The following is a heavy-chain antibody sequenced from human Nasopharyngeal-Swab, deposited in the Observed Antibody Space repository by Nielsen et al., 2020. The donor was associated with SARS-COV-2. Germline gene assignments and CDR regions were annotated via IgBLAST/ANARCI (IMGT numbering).Heavy chain of an antibody. J-gene: IGHJ4*02. CDR1: GLTFSSFS. CDR3: ARDRIVGATDFDY. D-gene: IGHD1-26*01. CDR2: ISSSGSYK. Sequence: GGSLRPSCTASGLTFSSFSMNWVRQAPGKGLEWVSSISSSGSYKHCADSVKGRFTISRDNARNSLYLQMNSLRAEDTAVYYCARDRIVGATDFDYWGQGTLVTVSS. V-gene: IGHV3-21*01.